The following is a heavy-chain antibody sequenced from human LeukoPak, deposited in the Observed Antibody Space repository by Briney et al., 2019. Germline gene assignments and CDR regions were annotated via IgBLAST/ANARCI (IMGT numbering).Heavy chain of an antibody. J-gene: IGHJ4*02. D-gene: IGHD5-18*01. Sequence: GGSLKISCKASGYSFASYWIAWVRQMPGKGLEWMGSVYPGDSDTRYSPSFQGQVTISADKSISTARLQWSSLKASNTAIYYCARTSMIDYWGQGNLVTVSS. CDR1: GYSFASYW. CDR2: VYPGDSDT. V-gene: IGHV5-51*01. CDR3: ARTSMIDY.